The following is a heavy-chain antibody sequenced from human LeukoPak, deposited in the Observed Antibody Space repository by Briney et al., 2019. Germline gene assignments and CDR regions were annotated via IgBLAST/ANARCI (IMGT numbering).Heavy chain of an antibody. CDR2: INHSGST. Sequence: SETLSLTGAVYGGSFSGYYWSWIRQPPGKGLEWIGEINHSGSTNYTPSLKSRVTISVDTSKNQFSLKLSSVTAADTAVYYCARAPYSSSRWYFDYWGQGTLVTVSS. J-gene: IGHJ4*02. CDR3: ARAPYSSSRWYFDY. V-gene: IGHV4-34*01. CDR1: GGSFSGYY. D-gene: IGHD6-13*01.